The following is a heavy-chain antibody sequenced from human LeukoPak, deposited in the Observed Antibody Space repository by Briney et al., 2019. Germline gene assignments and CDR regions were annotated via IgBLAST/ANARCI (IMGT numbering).Heavy chain of an antibody. J-gene: IGHJ4*02. Sequence: GGSLRLSCAASGFTFSGSAMHWVRQASGKGLEWVGRIRSKANSYATAYAASVKGRFTISRDDSKNTAYLQMNSLRAEDTALYYCAKGTSSWHEFDSWGQGTLVTVSS. V-gene: IGHV3-73*01. CDR3: AKGTSSWHEFDS. CDR2: IRSKANSYAT. CDR1: GFTFSGSA. D-gene: IGHD6-13*01.